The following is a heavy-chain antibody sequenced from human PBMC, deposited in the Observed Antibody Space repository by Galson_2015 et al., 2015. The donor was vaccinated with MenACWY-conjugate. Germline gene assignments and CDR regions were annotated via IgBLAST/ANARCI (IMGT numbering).Heavy chain of an antibody. V-gene: IGHV3-7*03. J-gene: IGHJ4*02. D-gene: IGHD6-19*01. CDR2: IKQDGREK. CDR1: GFTFSNYW. CDR3: QGYTDGWSLNY. Sequence: SLRLSCAASGFTFSNYWMSWVRQTPGKGLEWMANIKQDGREKNYVDSAKGRFTMSRDNTKNSLYLQMNSLRVEDTAVYYCQGYTDGWSLNYWGQGTLVTVSS.